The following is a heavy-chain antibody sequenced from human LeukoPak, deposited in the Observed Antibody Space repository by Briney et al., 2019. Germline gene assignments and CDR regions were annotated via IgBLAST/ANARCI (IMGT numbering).Heavy chain of an antibody. Sequence: GGSLRLSCAASGFTFSSYSMNWVRQAPGEGLEWVSSISSSSSYIYYADSVKGRFTISRDNAKNSLYLQMNSLRAEDTAVYYCARKERRGTNDYWGQGTLVTVSS. V-gene: IGHV3-21*01. CDR2: ISSSSSYI. CDR1: GFTFSSYS. CDR3: ARKERRGTNDY. D-gene: IGHD3-10*01. J-gene: IGHJ4*02.